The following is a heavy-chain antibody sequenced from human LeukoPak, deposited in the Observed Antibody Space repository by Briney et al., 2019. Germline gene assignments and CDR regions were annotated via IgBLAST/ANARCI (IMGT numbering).Heavy chain of an antibody. CDR1: GFPFDEYA. CDR2: ISYTSDTI. Sequence: GGSLRLSCAASGFPFDEYAIHWIRQAPGKGLEGVSGISYTSDTIGYVDSVKGRFTISRDNSKNSLYLQMNSLRAEDTALYYCAKDRGGSSQLGDAFDVWGHGTMVSVSS. CDR3: AKDRGGSSQLGDAFDV. D-gene: IGHD2-15*01. V-gene: IGHV3-9*01. J-gene: IGHJ3*01.